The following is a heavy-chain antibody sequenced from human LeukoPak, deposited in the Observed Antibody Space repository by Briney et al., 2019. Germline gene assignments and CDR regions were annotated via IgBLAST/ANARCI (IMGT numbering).Heavy chain of an antibody. CDR2: IYYGGST. Sequence: SETLSLTCTVSGGSISSYYWSWIRQPPGEGLEWIGYIYYGGSTNYNPSLKSRVTISVDTSKNQFSLKLSSVTAADTAVYYCARETSQKGAHYMDVWGKGTTVTISS. V-gene: IGHV4-59*01. CDR1: GGSISSYY. CDR3: ARETSQKGAHYMDV. D-gene: IGHD3-16*01. J-gene: IGHJ6*03.